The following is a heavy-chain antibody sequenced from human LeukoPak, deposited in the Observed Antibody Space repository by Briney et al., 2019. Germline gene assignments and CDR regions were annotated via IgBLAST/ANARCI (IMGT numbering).Heavy chain of an antibody. D-gene: IGHD3-3*01. CDR1: GFTFSSYA. J-gene: IGHJ4*02. CDR2: ISGSGGST. V-gene: IGHV3-23*01. CDR3: AKDLTYYDFWSGYYI. Sequence: GGSLRLSCAASGFTFSSYAMSWVRQAPGKGLNWVSPISGSGGSTYYADSVKGRFTISRDNSKNTLYLQMNSLRAEDTAVYYCAKDLTYYDFWSGYYIWGQGTLVTVSS.